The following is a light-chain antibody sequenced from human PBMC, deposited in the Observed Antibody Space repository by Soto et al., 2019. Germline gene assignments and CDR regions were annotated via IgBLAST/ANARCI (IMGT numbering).Light chain of an antibody. CDR1: SSDVGSYNL. CDR3: CAYAGRTTYV. Sequence: QSVLTQPASVSGSPGQSITISCTGTSSDVGSYNLVSWYQQHPGKAPKVMIYEVSKRPSGVPNRFSGSKSGNTASLTISGVQAEDEADYCCCAYAGRTTYVFGTGTMVTVL. J-gene: IGLJ1*01. V-gene: IGLV2-23*02. CDR2: EVS.